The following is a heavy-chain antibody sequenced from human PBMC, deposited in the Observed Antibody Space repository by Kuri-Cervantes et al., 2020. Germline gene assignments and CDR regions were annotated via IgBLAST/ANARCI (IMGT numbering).Heavy chain of an antibody. CDR1: GFTFSSYG. CDR3: ERDLFQYSGAGY. Sequence: GGSLRLSCAASGFTFSSYGMHWVRQAPGKGLEWVAVISYDGSNKYYADSVKGRFTISRDNSKNTLYLQMNSLRAEDTAVYYCERDLFQYSGAGYWGQGTLVTVSS. D-gene: IGHD2/OR15-2a*01. V-gene: IGHV3-30*03. J-gene: IGHJ4*02. CDR2: ISYDGSNK.